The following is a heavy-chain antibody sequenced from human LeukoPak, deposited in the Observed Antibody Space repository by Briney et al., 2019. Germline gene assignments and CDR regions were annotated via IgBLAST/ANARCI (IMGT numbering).Heavy chain of an antibody. CDR3: ARARHNWFDP. CDR1: GGSISSGDYY. V-gene: IGHV4-30-4*08. Sequence: SETLSLTCTVSGGSISSGDYYWSWIRQPPGKGLEWIGYIYYSGSTYYNPSLKSRVTISVDTSKNQFSLKLGSVTAADTAVYYCARARHNWFDPWGQGTLVTVSS. CDR2: IYYSGST. J-gene: IGHJ5*02.